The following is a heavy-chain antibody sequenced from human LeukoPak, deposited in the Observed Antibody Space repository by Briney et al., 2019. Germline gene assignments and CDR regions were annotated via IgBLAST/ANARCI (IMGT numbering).Heavy chain of an antibody. CDR3: ARVTSTVIAIDI. CDR2: IYYSGST. V-gene: IGHV4-59*01. Sequence: PSETLSLTCTVSGGSISSYYWSWIRQPPGKGLEWIGYIYYSGSTNYNPSLKSRVTISVDTSKNQFSLKLSSVTAADTAVYYCARVTSTVIAIDIWGQGTMVTVSS. D-gene: IGHD4-17*01. CDR1: GGSISSYY. J-gene: IGHJ3*02.